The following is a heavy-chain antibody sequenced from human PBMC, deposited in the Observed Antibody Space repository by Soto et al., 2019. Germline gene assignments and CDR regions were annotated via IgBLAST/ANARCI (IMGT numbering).Heavy chain of an antibody. CDR3: ATDLARGAAAGF. V-gene: IGHV1-24*01. CDR2: FDPEDGET. D-gene: IGHD6-13*01. Sequence: ASVKVSCKASGGTFSSYAISWVRQAPGKGLEWMGGFDPEDGETIYAQKFQGRVTMTEDTSTDTAYMELSSLRSEDTAVYYCATDLARGAAAGFWGQGTLVTVSS. J-gene: IGHJ4*02. CDR1: GGTFSSYA.